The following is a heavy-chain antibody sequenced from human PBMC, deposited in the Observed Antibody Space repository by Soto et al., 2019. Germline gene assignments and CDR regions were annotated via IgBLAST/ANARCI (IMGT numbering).Heavy chain of an antibody. V-gene: IGHV3-15*01. J-gene: IGHJ2*01. CDR2: IKSKTDGGTT. D-gene: IGHD1-1*01. CDR1: GFTFSNAW. CDR3: ATRMVWNDPDWYFDL. Sequence: PGGSLRLSCAASGFTFSNAWMSWVRQAPGKGLEWVGRIKSKTDGGTTDYAAPVKGRFTISRDDSKNTLYLQMNSLKTEDTAVYYCATRMVWNDPDWYFDLWGRGTLVTVSS.